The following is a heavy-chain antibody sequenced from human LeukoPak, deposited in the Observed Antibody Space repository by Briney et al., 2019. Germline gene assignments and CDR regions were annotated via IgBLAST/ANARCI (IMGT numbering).Heavy chain of an antibody. V-gene: IGHV3-21*01. CDR1: GFTFSDYT. D-gene: IGHD2-2*01. Sequence: PGGSLRLSCAASGFTFSDYTMNWVRQAPGKGLEWVSSISSSSGFIYYADSVRGRFTVSRDNAKNSLYLQVSALRAEDTAVYYCVREKYERHFAPWGHGTLVTVSS. CDR3: VREKYERHFAP. CDR2: ISSSSGFI. J-gene: IGHJ5*02.